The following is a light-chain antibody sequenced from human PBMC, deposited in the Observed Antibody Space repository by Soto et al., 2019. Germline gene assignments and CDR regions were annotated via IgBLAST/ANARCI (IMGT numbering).Light chain of an antibody. V-gene: IGLV2-23*03. CDR2: EGS. Sequence: QSALTQPASVSGSPGQSITISCTGTSSDIGGYILVSWYQQEPGKAPKLMIYEGSKRPSGVSNRFSGSKSGNTASLTISGLQAEDEAHYYCCSYVGSSNVFGTGTKLTVL. J-gene: IGLJ1*01. CDR1: SSDIGGYIL. CDR3: CSYVGSSNV.